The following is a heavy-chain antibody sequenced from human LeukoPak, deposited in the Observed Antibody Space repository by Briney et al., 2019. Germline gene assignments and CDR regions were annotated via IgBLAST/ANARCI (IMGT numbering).Heavy chain of an antibody. CDR3: ARGPFSSSVGTGAY. V-gene: IGHV3-9*01. D-gene: IGHD2-2*01. CDR2: ISWNSGSI. Sequence: GGSLRLSCAASGFTFDDYAMHWVRQAPGKGLEWVSGISWNSGSIGYADSVKGRFTASRDNARNTLYLQMNSLRAEDTAVYYCARGPFSSSVGTGAYWGQGTLVTVSS. J-gene: IGHJ4*02. CDR1: GFTFDDYA.